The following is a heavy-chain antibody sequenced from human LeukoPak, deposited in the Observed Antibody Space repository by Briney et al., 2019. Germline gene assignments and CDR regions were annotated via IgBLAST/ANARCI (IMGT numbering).Heavy chain of an antibody. V-gene: IGHV3-20*04. D-gene: IGHD1-7*01. CDR2: INWNGGST. J-gene: IGHJ5*02. Sequence: GGSLRLSCAASGFTFDDYAMSWVRQAPGKGLEWVSSINWNGGSTGYADSVKGRFTISRDNAKNSLYLQMNGLRADDTATYYCARGATDTTRWFDPWGQGTLVTVSS. CDR1: GFTFDDYA. CDR3: ARGATDTTRWFDP.